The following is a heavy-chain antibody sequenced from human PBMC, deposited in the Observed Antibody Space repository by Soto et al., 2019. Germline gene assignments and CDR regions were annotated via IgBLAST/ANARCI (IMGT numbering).Heavy chain of an antibody. D-gene: IGHD3-16*01. CDR1: GFTFSSYA. J-gene: IGHJ6*02. CDR3: AKPGGDAPNQKYYYYYYGMDV. V-gene: IGHV3-23*01. CDR2: ISGSGGST. Sequence: HPGGSVRLSCAASGFTFSSYAMSWVRQAPGKGLEWVSAISGSGGSTYYADSVKGRFTISRDNSKNTLYLQMNSLRAEDTAVYYCAKPGGDAPNQKYYYYYYGMDVWVQGTTGTDFS.